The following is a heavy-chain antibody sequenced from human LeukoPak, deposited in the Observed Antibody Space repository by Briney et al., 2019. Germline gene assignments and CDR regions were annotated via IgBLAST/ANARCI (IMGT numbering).Heavy chain of an antibody. D-gene: IGHD2-15*01. CDR1: GYSFTSYW. J-gene: IGHJ1*01. Sequence: GESLKISCKGSGYSFTSYWIGWVRQMPGKGLEWMGIIYPGDSDTRYSPSFQGQVTISADKSISTAYLQWSSPKASDTAMYYCARPYCSGGSCWGYFQHWGQGTLVTVSS. V-gene: IGHV5-51*01. CDR3: ARPYCSGGSCWGYFQH. CDR2: IYPGDSDT.